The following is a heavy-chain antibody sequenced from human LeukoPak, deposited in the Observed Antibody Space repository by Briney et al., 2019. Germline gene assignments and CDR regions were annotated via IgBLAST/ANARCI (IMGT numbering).Heavy chain of an antibody. CDR2: INPNSGGT. CDR1: GYTFTGYY. Sequence: ASVKLSCTASGYTFTGYYMHWVRQAPGQGLEWMGWINPNSGGTNYAQKFQGRVTMTRDTSISTAYMELSRLRSDDTAVYYCARERRKGELSLVYWGQGTLVTVSS. D-gene: IGHD1-26*01. V-gene: IGHV1-2*02. CDR3: ARERRKGELSLVY. J-gene: IGHJ4*02.